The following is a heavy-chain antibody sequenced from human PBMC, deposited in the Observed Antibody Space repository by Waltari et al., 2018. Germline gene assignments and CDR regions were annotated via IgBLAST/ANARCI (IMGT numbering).Heavy chain of an antibody. Sequence: QVQLQESGPGLVKPSETLSLTCTVSGGSIRSYYWSWIRQPPGKGLEWIGYIYYSGSTNYNPSLKSRVTISVDTSKNQFSLKLSSVTAADTAVYYCARHAESGSTDYYYYYMDVWGKGTTVTISS. CDR3: ARHAESGSTDYYYYYMDV. D-gene: IGHD3-3*01. V-gene: IGHV4-59*08. CDR1: GGSIRSYY. CDR2: IYYSGST. J-gene: IGHJ6*03.